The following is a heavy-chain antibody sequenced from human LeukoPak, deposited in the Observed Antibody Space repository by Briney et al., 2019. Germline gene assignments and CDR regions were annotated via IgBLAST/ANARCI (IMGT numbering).Heavy chain of an antibody. D-gene: IGHD4-23*01. CDR2: ITYRGSP. Sequence: PSETLSLTCSVHAGSYDIYYWTFVRQPLGGGLEWIGEITYRGSPKYNPSLNSRVTISLNTPHRQFSLELRSVTAADTAVYYCAAYGGNWNIDSWGQGTLVTVSS. V-gene: IGHV4-34*01. CDR3: AAYGGNWNIDS. CDR1: AGSYDIYY. J-gene: IGHJ4*02.